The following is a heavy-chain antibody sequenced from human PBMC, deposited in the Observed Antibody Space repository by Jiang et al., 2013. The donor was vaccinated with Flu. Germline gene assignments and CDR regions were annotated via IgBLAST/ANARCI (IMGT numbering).Heavy chain of an antibody. J-gene: IGHJ4*02. D-gene: IGHD2-21*02. V-gene: IGHV3-23*01. CDR3: ARVYCGGDCPDVGPFDY. Sequence: SRDNSKNTLYLQMNSLRAEDTAVYYCARVYCGGDCPDVGPFDYWGQGTLVTVSS.